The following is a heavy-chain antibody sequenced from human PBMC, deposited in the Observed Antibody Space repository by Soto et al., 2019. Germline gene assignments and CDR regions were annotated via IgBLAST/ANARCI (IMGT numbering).Heavy chain of an antibody. CDR3: AGRSGEARGLDS. CDR1: GVSITTTGYS. D-gene: IGHD3-10*01. J-gene: IGHJ4*02. CDR2: IYHTGST. V-gene: IGHV4-30-2*01. Sequence: QLQLQESGSRLVKPSQTLSLTCAVSGVSITTTGYSWSWIRQPPGKGLEWIGYIYHTGSTYYNSSVTGRVTISLDRTKNQIFLNLSSVTAADTAVYYCAGRSGEARGLDSWGQGTLVTVSS.